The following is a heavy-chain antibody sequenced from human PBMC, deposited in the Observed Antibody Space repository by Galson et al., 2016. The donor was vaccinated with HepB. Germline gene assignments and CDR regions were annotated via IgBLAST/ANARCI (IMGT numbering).Heavy chain of an antibody. V-gene: IGHV3-30*04. J-gene: IGHJ6*02. CDR3: ARDSGTWANNFYFYGMDV. CDR1: GFTFSSYA. CDR2: TSYDGSHK. Sequence: SLRLSCAASGFTFSSYALHWVRQAPGQGLEWVALTSYDGSHKYYAESVKGRFTISRDTSKNTLYLQMSSLRAADTAVYFCARDSGTWANNFYFYGMDVWGPGTPGTVS. D-gene: IGHD5-24*01.